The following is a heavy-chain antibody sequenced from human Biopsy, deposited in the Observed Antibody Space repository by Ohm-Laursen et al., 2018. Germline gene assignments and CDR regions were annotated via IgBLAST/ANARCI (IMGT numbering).Heavy chain of an antibody. CDR1: GFTFKNYA. J-gene: IGHJ4*02. CDR2: IDSSAAST. D-gene: IGHD4-17*01. Sequence: SLRLSCTASGFTFKNYAMNWVRLAPGKGLDWVSSIDSSAASTFYADSVKGRFTIFRDNSKNTLFLQMNSLRAADTAIYYCASDLNGDPSAFDYWGQGTPVTVSS. V-gene: IGHV3-23*01. CDR3: ASDLNGDPSAFDY.